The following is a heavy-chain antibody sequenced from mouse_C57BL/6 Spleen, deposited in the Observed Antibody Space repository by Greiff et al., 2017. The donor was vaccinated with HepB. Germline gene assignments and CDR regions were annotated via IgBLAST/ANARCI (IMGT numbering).Heavy chain of an antibody. J-gene: IGHJ2*01. CDR3: ARDEDYFDY. V-gene: IGHV5-4*01. CDR2: ISDGGSYT. CDR1: GFTFSSYA. Sequence: EVQLVESGGGLVKPGGSLKLSCAASGFTFSSYAMSWVRQTPEKRLEWVATISDGGSYTDYPDNVKGRFTISRDNAKNNLYLQMSHLKSEDTAMYYCARDEDYFDYWGQGTTLTVSS.